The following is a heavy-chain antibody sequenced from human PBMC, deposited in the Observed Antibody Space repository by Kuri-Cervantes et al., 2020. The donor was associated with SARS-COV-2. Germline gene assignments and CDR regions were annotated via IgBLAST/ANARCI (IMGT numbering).Heavy chain of an antibody. V-gene: IGHV3-66*01. J-gene: IGHJ6*03. CDR2: IYSGGST. CDR3: AREVGATYYYYYYYMDV. D-gene: IGHD1-26*01. Sequence: GESLKISCAASGFTVSSNYMSWVRQAPGKGLEWVSVIYSGGSTYYADSVKGRFTISRDNSKNTLYLQMNSLRAEDTAVYYCAREVGATYYYYYYYMDVWGKGTTVTVSS. CDR1: GFTVSSNY.